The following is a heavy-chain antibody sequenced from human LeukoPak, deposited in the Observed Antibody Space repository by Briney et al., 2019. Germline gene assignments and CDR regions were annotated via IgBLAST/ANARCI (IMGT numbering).Heavy chain of an antibody. CDR1: GFTFSSYV. V-gene: IGHV3-23*01. CDR2: ISGSGGTT. Sequence: PGGSLRLSCAASGFTFSSYVMSWVRQAPGKGLEWVSPISGSGGTTYYADSVKGRFTMSRDNSKNTLYLQMDSLRVEDTAFYYCAKAYCTGSTCYSPDYWGQGTLVTVSS. D-gene: IGHD2-2*01. J-gene: IGHJ4*02. CDR3: AKAYCTGSTCYSPDY.